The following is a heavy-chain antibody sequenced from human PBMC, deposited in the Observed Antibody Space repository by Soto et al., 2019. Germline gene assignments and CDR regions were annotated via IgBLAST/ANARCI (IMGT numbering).Heavy chain of an antibody. CDR1: GGTFSSYA. V-gene: IGHV1-69*12. J-gene: IGHJ4*02. CDR2: IIPIFGTA. CDR3: ARADMITFGGVIDLGSYYFDY. Sequence: QVQLVQSGAEVKKPGSSVKVSCKASGGTFSSYAISWVRQAPGQGLEWMGGIIPIFGTANYAQEFQGRVTITADEHTXXAXVXXTSLRSEDTGVYYCARADMITFGGVIDLGSYYFDYWGQGTLVTVSS. D-gene: IGHD3-16*02.